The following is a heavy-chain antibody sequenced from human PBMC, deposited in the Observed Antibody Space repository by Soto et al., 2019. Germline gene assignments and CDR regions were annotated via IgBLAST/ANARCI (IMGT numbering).Heavy chain of an antibody. CDR2: IYYSGST. CDR1: GVSISSYY. D-gene: IGHD2-15*01. J-gene: IGHJ5*02. V-gene: IGHV4-59*01. CDR3: ARIYSLPNWFDP. Sequence: SETGSLTCTVSGVSISSYYWSWIRQPPGKGLEWIGYIYYSGSTNYNPSLKSRVTISVDTSKNQFSLKLSSVTAADTAVYYCARIYSLPNWFDPWGQGTLVTVSS.